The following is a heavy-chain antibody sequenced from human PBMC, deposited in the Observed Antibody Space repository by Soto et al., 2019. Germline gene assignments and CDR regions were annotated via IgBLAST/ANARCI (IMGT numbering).Heavy chain of an antibody. J-gene: IGHJ4*02. CDR2: IYYSGST. CDR1: GGSISSSSYY. V-gene: IGHV4-39*01. CDR3: ASPKTFYGDYKIWDY. Sequence: KTSETLSLTCTVSGGSISSSSYYWGWIRQPPGKGLEWIGSIYYSGSTYYNPSLKSRVTISVDTSKNQFSLKLSSVTAADTAVYYCASPKTFYGDYKIWDYWGQGTLVTVSS. D-gene: IGHD4-17*01.